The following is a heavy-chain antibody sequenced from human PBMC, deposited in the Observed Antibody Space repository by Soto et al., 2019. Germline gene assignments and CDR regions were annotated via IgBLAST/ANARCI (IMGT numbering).Heavy chain of an antibody. D-gene: IGHD3-22*01. CDR3: ARQIYDSDTGPNFQYYFDA. CDR1: GYSFAGYW. V-gene: IGHV5-10-1*01. J-gene: IGHJ4*02. Sequence: GESLKISCKGSGYSFAGYWITWVRQKPGKGLEWMGRIDPSDSQTYYSPSFRGHVTISVTKSITTVFLQWSSLRASDTAMYYCARQIYDSDTGPNFQYYFDAWGQGTPVAVSS. CDR2: IDPSDSQT.